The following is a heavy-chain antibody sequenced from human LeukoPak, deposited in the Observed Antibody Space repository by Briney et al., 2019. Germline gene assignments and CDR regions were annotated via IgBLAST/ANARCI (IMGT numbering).Heavy chain of an antibody. CDR3: AKMKGHPLPKYYMDV. J-gene: IGHJ6*01. CDR2: IYSGGST. V-gene: IGHV3-53*01. D-gene: IGHD1-26*01. CDR1: GFTVSSNY. Sequence: GGSLRLSCAASGFTVSSNYMSWVRQAPGKGLEWVSVIYSGGSTYYADSVKGRFTISRDNSKNTLYLEMNSLRAEDTAIYYCAKMKGHPLPKYYMDVWGQGTTVTVSS.